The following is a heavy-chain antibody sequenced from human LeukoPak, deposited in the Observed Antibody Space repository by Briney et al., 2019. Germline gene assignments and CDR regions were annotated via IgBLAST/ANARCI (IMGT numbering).Heavy chain of an antibody. J-gene: IGHJ4*02. CDR2: ISYDGSNK. CDR1: GFTFSSYA. Sequence: GGSLRLSCAASGFTFSSYAMHWVRQAPGKGLEWVAVISYDGSNKYYADSVKGRFTISRDNSKNTLYLQTNSLRAEDTAVYYCARAPDLIAVASYFDYWGQGTLVTVSS. D-gene: IGHD6-19*01. V-gene: IGHV3-30-3*01. CDR3: ARAPDLIAVASYFDY.